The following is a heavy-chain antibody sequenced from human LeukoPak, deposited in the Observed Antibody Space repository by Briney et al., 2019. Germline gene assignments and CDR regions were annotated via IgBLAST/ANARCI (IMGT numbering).Heavy chain of an antibody. CDR2: ISIDGSST. CDR3: AIATYCDAVCSSCCFQY. D-gene: IGHD2-21*02. V-gene: IGHV3-74*01. J-gene: IGHJ1*01. CDR1: VFTFTNYW. Sequence: VGSLRLSCTASVFTFTNYWMNWVRQAPGNGLVWVSRISIDGSSTTYADSVKVRFTISRDTAQNTLYLQMNSMRAEDTAVYYCAIATYCDAVCSSCCFQYWGQGALVTVSS.